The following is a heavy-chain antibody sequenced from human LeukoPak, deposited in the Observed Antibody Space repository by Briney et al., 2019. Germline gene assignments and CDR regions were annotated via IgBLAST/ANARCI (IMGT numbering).Heavy chain of an antibody. V-gene: IGHV3-74*03. CDR2: MGRSRTGT. D-gene: IGHD2-15*01. Sequence: GRSLRLSCAASGFTFSTSWMHWVRQAPGKGLVWVSRMGRSRTGTTYADSVKGRFTISRDNAKNRLYLQLNSLRAEDTAVYFCAKDTWGESDYWGQGTLVT. CDR3: AKDTWGESDY. CDR1: GFTFSTSW. J-gene: IGHJ4*02.